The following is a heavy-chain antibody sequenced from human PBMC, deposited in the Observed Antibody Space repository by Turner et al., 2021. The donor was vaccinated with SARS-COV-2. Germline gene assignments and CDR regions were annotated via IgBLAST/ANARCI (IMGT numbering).Heavy chain of an antibody. D-gene: IGHD3-22*01. CDR1: GFTFSSCG. CDR2: ISYDGSNK. J-gene: IGHJ4*02. CDR3: AREDYYDSSGSLDY. Sequence: QVQLVESGGGVVQPGRSLRLSCAAYGFTFSSCGMHWVRQAPGKGLEWVAVISYDGSNKYYADSVKGRFTISRDNSKNTLYLQMNSLRAEDTAVYYCAREDYYDSSGSLDYWGQGTLVTVSS. V-gene: IGHV3-30-3*01.